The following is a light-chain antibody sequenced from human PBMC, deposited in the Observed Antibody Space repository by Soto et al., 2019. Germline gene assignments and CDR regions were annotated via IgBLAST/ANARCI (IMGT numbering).Light chain of an antibody. Sequence: DIQMTQSPSSLSASVGDRVTITCRASQSISSYLNWYQQKPGKAPKLLIYGATSLQSGVPSRFSGSGSGTDFTLTISSLQPDDFAIYYCQQSYSMPYTFGQGTKAEIK. CDR1: QSISSY. CDR2: GAT. V-gene: IGKV1-39*01. CDR3: QQSYSMPYT. J-gene: IGKJ2*01.